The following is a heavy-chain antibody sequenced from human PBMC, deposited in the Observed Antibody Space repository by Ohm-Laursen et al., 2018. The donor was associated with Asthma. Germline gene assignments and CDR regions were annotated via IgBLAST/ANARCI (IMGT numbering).Heavy chain of an antibody. Sequence: SLRLSCAASGFSFSSNGMHWVRQAQGKGLEWVAVIWYDGSNKYYADSVKGRFTISRDNSKNTLYLQMNSLRADDTAVYYCARGGGDYWYFDLWGRGTLVTVSS. CDR3: ARGGGDYWYFDL. J-gene: IGHJ2*01. CDR1: GFSFSSNG. D-gene: IGHD3-10*01. CDR2: IWYDGSNK. V-gene: IGHV3-33*01.